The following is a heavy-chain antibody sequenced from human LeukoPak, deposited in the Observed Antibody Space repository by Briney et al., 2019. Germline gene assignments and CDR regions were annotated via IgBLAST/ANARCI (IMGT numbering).Heavy chain of an antibody. CDR1: GFTFSSHG. J-gene: IGHJ4*02. CDR2: ISGSGDYT. D-gene: IGHD3-10*01. Sequence: GGSLRLSCAASGFTFSSHGMSWVRQAPGKGLEWVSTISGSGDYTYYADSVKGRFTISRDNSKNTLYLQMNSLRAEDTAVYYSAKGAGGSYGLYYFDYWGQGALVTVSS. CDR3: AKGAGGSYGLYYFDY. V-gene: IGHV3-23*01.